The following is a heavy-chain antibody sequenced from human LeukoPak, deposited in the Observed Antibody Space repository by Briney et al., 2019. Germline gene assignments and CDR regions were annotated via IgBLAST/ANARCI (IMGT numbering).Heavy chain of an antibody. CDR1: GGSISSYY. J-gene: IGHJ5*02. CDR3: ARDPRGYYDILTGYKGGNWFDP. Sequence: SETLSLTCTVSGGSISSYYWSWIRQPPGKGLEWIGYIYYSGSTNYNPSLKSRVTISVDTSKNQFSLKLSSVTAADTAVYYCARDPRGYYDILTGYKGGNWFDPWGQGTLVTVSS. CDR2: IYYSGST. V-gene: IGHV4-59*01. D-gene: IGHD3-9*01.